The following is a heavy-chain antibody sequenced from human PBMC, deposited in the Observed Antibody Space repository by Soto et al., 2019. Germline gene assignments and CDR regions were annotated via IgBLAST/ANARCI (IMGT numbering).Heavy chain of an antibody. J-gene: IGHJ4*02. CDR1: GFTFSNAW. D-gene: IGHD3-22*01. V-gene: IGHV3-15*07. CDR3: TTYHPYNYDSSCYDH. CDR2: VKSKTDCGTT. Sequence: EVQLVESGGDLVKPGGSLRLSCAGSGFTFSNAWINWVRQAPGKGLEWVGHVKSKTDCGTTDYGAPVKGRCTISRDDSKNTVFLQMNSLKTEDTAMYYCTTYHPYNYDSSCYDHWGQGTLVTVSS.